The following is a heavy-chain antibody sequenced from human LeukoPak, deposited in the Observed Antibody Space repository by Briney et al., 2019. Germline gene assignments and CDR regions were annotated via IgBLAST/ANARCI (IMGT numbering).Heavy chain of an antibody. CDR1: GDSISSSSYY. J-gene: IGHJ3*02. CDR2: IYYSGST. V-gene: IGHV4-39*07. D-gene: IGHD4-23*01. CDR3: ARDYLGGNPDAFDI. Sequence: PSETLSLTCTVSGDSISSSSYYWGWLPQPPGTELEWIGSIYYSGSTYYNPSLNSRVTISVDTSKNQFSLKLSSVTAADTAVYYCARDYLGGNPDAFDIWGQGTMVTVSS.